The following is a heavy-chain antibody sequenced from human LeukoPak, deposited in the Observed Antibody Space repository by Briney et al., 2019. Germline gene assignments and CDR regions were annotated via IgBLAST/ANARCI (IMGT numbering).Heavy chain of an antibody. CDR3: ARHWGPVPAVFDY. D-gene: IGHD2-2*01. V-gene: IGHV4-38-2*02. CDR1: GYSISSGYY. J-gene: IGHJ4*02. CDR2: VYYSGST. Sequence: SETLSLTCTVSGYSISSGYYWGWIRQPPGKGLAWIGYVYYSGSTNYNPSLKSRVTISVDTSKNQFSLKLSSVTAADTAVYYCARHWGPVPAVFDYWGQGTLVTVSS.